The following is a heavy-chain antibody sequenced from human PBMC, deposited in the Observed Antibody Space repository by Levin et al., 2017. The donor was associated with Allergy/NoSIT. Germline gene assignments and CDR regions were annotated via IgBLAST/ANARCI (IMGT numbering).Heavy chain of an antibody. CDR2: ISYDGSNK. Sequence: SCAASGFTFSSYAMHWVRQAPGKGLEWVAVISYDGSNKYYADSVKGRFTISRDNSKNTLYLQMNSLRAEDTAVYYCARDIPTSSRYSSGWYYYYYGMDVWGQGTTVTVSS. V-gene: IGHV3-30*04. J-gene: IGHJ6*02. CDR1: GFTFSSYA. D-gene: IGHD6-19*01. CDR3: ARDIPTSSRYSSGWYYYYYGMDV.